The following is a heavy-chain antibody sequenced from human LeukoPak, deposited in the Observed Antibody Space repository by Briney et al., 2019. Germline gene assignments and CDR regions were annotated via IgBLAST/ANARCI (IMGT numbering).Heavy chain of an antibody. CDR1: QYTFTDYA. J-gene: IGHJ4*02. CDR3: ARGRWTDVARRSYYFDY. CDR2: INAGNGKT. Sequence: GASVKVSCKASQYTFTDYAVHWVRQAPGQRLEWMGWINAGNGKTKYSQSFQGRVTITRDTSATTAYMELSSLTSEDTAVYYCARGRWTDVARRSYYFDYWGQGTLVSVSS. V-gene: IGHV1-3*01. D-gene: IGHD3/OR15-3a*01.